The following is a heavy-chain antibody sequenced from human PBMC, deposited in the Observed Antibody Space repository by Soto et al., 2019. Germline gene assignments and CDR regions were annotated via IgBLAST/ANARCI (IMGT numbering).Heavy chain of an antibody. CDR1: GDSITWTSSY. J-gene: IGHJ5*02. V-gene: IGHV4-39*01. CDR3: ARLTSRLSAGSDGRRNWLDP. CDR2: VYYSGST. Sequence: SETLSLTCTLSGDSITWTSSYWGWIRQPPGKGLEWVGDVYYSGSTYYNPSLKSRLTMSIDTSKGQFSLKMSSVTAADTGVYYCARLTSRLSAGSDGRRNWLDPWGRGSLVTVSS. D-gene: IGHD3-16*02.